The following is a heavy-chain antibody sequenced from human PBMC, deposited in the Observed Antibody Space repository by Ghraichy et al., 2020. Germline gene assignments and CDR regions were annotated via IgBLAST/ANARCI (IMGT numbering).Heavy chain of an antibody. V-gene: IGHV3-48*02. Sequence: GGSLRLSCAASGFTFSSNSMTWVRQAPGKGLEWVSYISGSSSTIYYADSVKGRFTVFRDNGKKSLYLQMNSLRDEDTAVYYCARAYGVVVRDFDDWGQGTLVIVSS. D-gene: IGHD3-22*01. CDR3: ARAYGVVVRDFDD. CDR2: ISGSSSTI. CDR1: GFTFSSNS. J-gene: IGHJ4*02.